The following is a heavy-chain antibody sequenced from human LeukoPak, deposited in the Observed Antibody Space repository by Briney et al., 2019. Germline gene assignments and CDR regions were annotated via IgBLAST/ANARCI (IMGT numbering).Heavy chain of an antibody. Sequence: PAETLSLTCAVYGGSFSGYYWSWIRQPPGKGLEWIGEINHSGSTNYNPSLKSRVTISVDTSKNQFSLKLSSVTAADTAVYYCARDANYDFWSGSQIYGMDVWGQGTTVTVPS. J-gene: IGHJ6*02. D-gene: IGHD3-3*01. V-gene: IGHV4-34*01. CDR1: GGSFSGYY. CDR3: ARDANYDFWSGSQIYGMDV. CDR2: INHSGST.